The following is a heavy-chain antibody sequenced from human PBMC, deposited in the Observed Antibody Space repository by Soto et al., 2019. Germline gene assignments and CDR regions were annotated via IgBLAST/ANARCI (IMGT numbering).Heavy chain of an antibody. V-gene: IGHV4-59*01. CDR3: ARRTRFAGFDP. CDR2: IYYSGST. CDR1: GGSISSYY. D-gene: IGHD3-10*02. J-gene: IGHJ5*02. Sequence: QVQLQESXXXXXKXXETLSXTCTVSGGSISSYYWSWIRQPPGKGLEWIGYIYYSGSTNYNPSLKSRVTISVDTSKNQFSLKLSSVTAADTAVYYCARRTRFAGFDPWGQGTLVTVSS.